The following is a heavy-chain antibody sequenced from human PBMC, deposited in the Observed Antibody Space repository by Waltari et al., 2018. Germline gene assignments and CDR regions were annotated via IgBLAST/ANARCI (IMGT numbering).Heavy chain of an antibody. D-gene: IGHD3-9*01. Sequence: GSTNYNPSLKSRATISVDTSKNQFSLKLSSVTAADTAVYYCARDQRNYDNLTGPTWGDAFDIWGQGTMVTVSS. CDR3: ARDQRNYDNLTGPTWGDAFDI. J-gene: IGHJ3*02. V-gene: IGHV4-59*01. CDR2: GST.